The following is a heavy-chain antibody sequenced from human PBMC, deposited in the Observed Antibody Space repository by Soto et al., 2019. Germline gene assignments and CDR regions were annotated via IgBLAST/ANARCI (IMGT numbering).Heavy chain of an antibody. V-gene: IGHV1-69*01. CDR3: ARDGGRHSGGIDY. Sequence: QVQLVQSGAEVKKPGSSVKVSCKASGGTFSSYSINWVRQAPGQGLEWMGEIIPIFGTANYAQKFQGRVTITADESTSTAYMELSSLRSEDAAVYYCARDGGRHSGGIDYWGQGNLVSVSS. CDR2: IIPIFGTA. D-gene: IGHD1-26*01. CDR1: GGTFSSYS. J-gene: IGHJ4*02.